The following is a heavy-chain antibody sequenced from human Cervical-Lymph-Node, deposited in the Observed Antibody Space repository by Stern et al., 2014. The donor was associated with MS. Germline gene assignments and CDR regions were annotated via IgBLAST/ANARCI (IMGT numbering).Heavy chain of an antibody. CDR3: ATGSGDNWFDP. D-gene: IGHD3-10*01. Sequence: VQLVESEADVQKPGSSVRVSCKASGGVSWLRQAPGQGPEWMGGILRTVGTTHYAQRFQGRLTITADTSAQTPHMVPRGPRYNDTAVYYCATGSGDNWFDPWGQGTLVIVSS. V-gene: IGHV1-69*06. CDR2: ILRTVGTT. CDR1: GGV. J-gene: IGHJ5*02.